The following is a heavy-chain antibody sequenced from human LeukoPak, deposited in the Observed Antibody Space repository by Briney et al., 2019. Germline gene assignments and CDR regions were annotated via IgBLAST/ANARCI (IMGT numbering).Heavy chain of an antibody. J-gene: IGHJ4*02. CDR2: ISNTGSTT. Sequence: KPGGSLRHSCALCGVTFSDYYMSWIRQAPGKGLEWVSYISNTGSTTQYADSVKGRFTISRDNAKNSLHLQMNSLRAEDTAVYYCARVRGSYSVDYWGQGTLVTVSS. D-gene: IGHD1-26*01. CDR1: GVTFSDYY. V-gene: IGHV3-11*04. CDR3: ARVRGSYSVDY.